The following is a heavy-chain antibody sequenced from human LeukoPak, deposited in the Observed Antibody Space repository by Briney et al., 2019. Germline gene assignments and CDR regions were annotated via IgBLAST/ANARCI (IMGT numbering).Heavy chain of an antibody. V-gene: IGHV3-23*01. D-gene: IGHD6-25*01. CDR1: GFTFSSHA. CDR2: ISGSGGST. CDR3: AKDQGIAAAGNVC. Sequence: SGGSLRLSCAASGFTFSSHAMSWVRQAPGKGLEWVSAISGSGGSTYYADSVKGRFTISRDNSKNTLYLQMNSLRAEDTAVYYCAKDQGIAAAGNVCWGQGTLVTVSS. J-gene: IGHJ4*02.